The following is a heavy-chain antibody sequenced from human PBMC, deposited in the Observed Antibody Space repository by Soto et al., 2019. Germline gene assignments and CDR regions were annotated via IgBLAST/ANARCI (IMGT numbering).Heavy chain of an antibody. D-gene: IGHD3-22*01. CDR1: GFTFGDYA. CDR2: IRSKAYGGTT. CDR3: TRDQSYYYDSSGYYYFDY. J-gene: IGHJ4*02. V-gene: IGHV3-49*04. Sequence: GSLRLSCTASGFTFGDYAMSWVRQAPGKGLEWVGFIRSKAYGGTTEYAASVKGRFTISRDDSKSIAYLQMNSLKTEDTAVYYCTRDQSYYYDSSGYYYFDYWGQGTLVTVS.